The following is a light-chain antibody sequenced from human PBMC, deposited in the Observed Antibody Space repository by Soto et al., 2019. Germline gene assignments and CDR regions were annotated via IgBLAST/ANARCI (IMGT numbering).Light chain of an antibody. CDR1: QSVLYSSNNKNY. V-gene: IGKV4-1*01. Sequence: DIVLTQSPDSLAVSLGERATINCKSSQSVLYSSNNKNYLAWYQQKPGQPPTLVIYWASTRESGVPDRFSGSGSGTDFTLTVSSLQAEDVAVYYCQQYYTTPITFAQGPRLEI. CDR3: QQYYTTPIT. CDR2: WAS. J-gene: IGKJ5*01.